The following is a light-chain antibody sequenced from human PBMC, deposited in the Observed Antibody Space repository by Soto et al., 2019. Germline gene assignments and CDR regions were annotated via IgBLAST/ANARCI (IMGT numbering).Light chain of an antibody. J-gene: IGLJ2*01. CDR3: AAWDDSLSGVV. V-gene: IGLV1-44*01. Sequence: QSALTQPPSASGTPGQTVTISCSGSSSNIGSNTVCWYQHLPGTAPKLLIYSYNQRPSGVPDRFFGSKSGTSASLAISGLQSEDEADYYCAAWDDSLSGVVFGGGTKVTVL. CDR2: SYN. CDR1: SSNIGSNT.